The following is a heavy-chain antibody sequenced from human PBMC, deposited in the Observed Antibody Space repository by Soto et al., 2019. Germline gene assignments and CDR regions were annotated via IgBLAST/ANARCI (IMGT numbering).Heavy chain of an antibody. CDR2: ISSSSSTI. D-gene: IGHD2-8*01. Sequence: EVQLVESGGGLVQPGGSLRLSCAASGFTFSSYSMNWVRQAPGKGLEWVSYISSSSSTIYYADSVKGRFTISRDNAKNSLYLQMNSLRDEDTAVYYCARDLGIMVFTYYYGMDVWGQGTTVTVSS. CDR3: ARDLGIMVFTYYYGMDV. V-gene: IGHV3-48*02. CDR1: GFTFSSYS. J-gene: IGHJ6*02.